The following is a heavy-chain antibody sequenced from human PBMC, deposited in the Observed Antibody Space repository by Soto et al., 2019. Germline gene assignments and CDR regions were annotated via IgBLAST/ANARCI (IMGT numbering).Heavy chain of an antibody. CDR3: ARHLWVGSSWYLGAFDI. CDR1: GDSISNYY. V-gene: IGHV4-59*08. CDR2: IYYSGST. J-gene: IGHJ3*02. D-gene: IGHD6-13*01. Sequence: QVQLQESGPGLVKPSETLSLTCTVSGDSISNYYWSWIRQPPGKGLEWIGYIYYSGSTNYNPSLKSRFPISVATSKNQFSLKLSSVPAADPAVYYCARHLWVGSSWYLGAFDIWGQGTMVPVSS.